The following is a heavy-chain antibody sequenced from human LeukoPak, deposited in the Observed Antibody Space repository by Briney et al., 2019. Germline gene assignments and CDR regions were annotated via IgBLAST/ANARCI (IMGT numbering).Heavy chain of an antibody. CDR3: GKELERHFDFDY. D-gene: IGHD1-1*01. CDR2: ISGGGGGT. CDR1: GFTLSSYA. Sequence: GGSLRLSCAASGFTLSSYAMSWVRQAPGKGLEWVSSISGGGGGTYYADSVKGRFTISRDNSKNTLHLQMNSLRAEDTAVYYCGKELERHFDFDYWGQGTLVTVSS. J-gene: IGHJ4*02. V-gene: IGHV3-23*01.